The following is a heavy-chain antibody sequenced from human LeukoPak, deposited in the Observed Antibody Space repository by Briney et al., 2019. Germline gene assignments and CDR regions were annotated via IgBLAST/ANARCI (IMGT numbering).Heavy chain of an antibody. CDR2: IYNSGST. J-gene: IGHJ4*02. D-gene: IGHD4-23*01. Sequence: PSETLSLTCTVSGGSISSSSYYWGWIRQPPGKGLEWIGSIYNSGSTYYNPSLNSRVTISVDTSKNQFSLKLSSVTAADPAVYYCARHDPPRWPYYFDYWGQGTLVAVSS. CDR1: GGSISSSSYY. CDR3: ARHDPPRWPYYFDY. V-gene: IGHV4-39*01.